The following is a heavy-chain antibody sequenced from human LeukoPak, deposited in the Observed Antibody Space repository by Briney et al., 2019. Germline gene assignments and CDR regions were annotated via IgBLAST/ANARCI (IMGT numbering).Heavy chain of an antibody. J-gene: IGHJ2*01. Sequence: PGGSLRLSCAASGFAFSSYGMHWARQAPGKGLEWVALISYDGTDKYYADSVKGRCAISRDNSENTLYLQMNTLRPEDTAVYYCAKRIFDFAVAGEENFDLWGRGTLVTVSS. CDR3: AKRIFDFAVAGEENFDL. D-gene: IGHD6-19*01. CDR1: GFAFSSYG. CDR2: ISYDGTDK. V-gene: IGHV3-30*18.